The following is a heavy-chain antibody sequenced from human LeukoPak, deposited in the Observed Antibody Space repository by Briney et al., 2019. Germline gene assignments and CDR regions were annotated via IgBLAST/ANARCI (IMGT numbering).Heavy chain of an antibody. J-gene: IGHJ3*02. CDR2: IYTSGST. CDR3: ARAYSSSWFPPPDAFDI. CDR1: GGSISSYY. V-gene: IGHV4-4*07. D-gene: IGHD6-13*01. Sequence: SETLSLTCTVPGGSISSYYWSWIRQPAGKGLEWIGRIYTSGSTNYNPSLKSRVTMSVDTSKNQFSLKLSSVTAADTAVYYCARAYSSSWFPPPDAFDIWGQGTMVTVSS.